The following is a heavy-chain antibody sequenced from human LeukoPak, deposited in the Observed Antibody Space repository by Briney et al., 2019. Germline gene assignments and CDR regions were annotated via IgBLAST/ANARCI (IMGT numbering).Heavy chain of an antibody. Sequence: SETLSLTCAVSGYSISSGYYWGWIRQPPGKGLEWIGSIYHSGSTYYNPSLKSRVTISVDTSKNQFSLKLSSVTAADTAVYYRAREEIFGGLSVTTYLDYWGQGTLVTVSS. CDR3: AREEIFGGLSVTTYLDY. J-gene: IGHJ4*02. CDR1: GYSISSGYY. D-gene: IGHD4-17*01. V-gene: IGHV4-38-2*02. CDR2: IYHSGST.